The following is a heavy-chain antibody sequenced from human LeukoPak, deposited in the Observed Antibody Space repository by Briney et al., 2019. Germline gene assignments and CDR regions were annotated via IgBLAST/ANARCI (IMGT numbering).Heavy chain of an antibody. D-gene: IGHD6-19*01. CDR2: IYSGGST. CDR3: ARFGYSSGWSDAFDI. J-gene: IGHJ3*02. Sequence: GGSLRLSCAASGFTFSSYAMSWVRQAPGKGLEWVSVIYSGGSTYYADSVKGRFTISRHNSKNTLYLQMNSLRAEDTAVYYCARFGYSSGWSDAFDIWGQGTMVTVSS. CDR1: GFTFSSYA. V-gene: IGHV3-53*04.